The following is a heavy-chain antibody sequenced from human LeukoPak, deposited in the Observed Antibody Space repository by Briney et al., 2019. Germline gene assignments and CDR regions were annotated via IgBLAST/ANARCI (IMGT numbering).Heavy chain of an antibody. D-gene: IGHD3-9*01. CDR3: TKVIRNYDMAFDY. V-gene: IGHV3-23*01. Sequence: GGSLRLSCAASGFTFNSYSMSWVRQAPGKGLEWVSSIGGNDGKTYYRDSVKGRFTISRDNSKNTLYLQVNSLRAEDTAVYHCTKVIRNYDMAFDYWGQGTLVTVSS. J-gene: IGHJ4*02. CDR1: GFTFNSYS. CDR2: IGGNDGKT.